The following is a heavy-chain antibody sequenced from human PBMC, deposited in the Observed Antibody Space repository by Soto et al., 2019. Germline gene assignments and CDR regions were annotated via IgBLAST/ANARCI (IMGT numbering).Heavy chain of an antibody. CDR2: ISSSSSYI. CDR1: GFTFSSYS. J-gene: IGHJ4*02. V-gene: IGHV3-21*01. Sequence: PGGSLRLSCAASGFTFSSYSMNWVRQAPGKGLEWVSSISSSSSYIYYADSVKGRFTISRDNAKNSLYLQMNSLRAEDTAVYYCARDQPYSSPSTLFDCWGQGTLVTVSS. D-gene: IGHD6-13*01. CDR3: ARDQPYSSPSTLFDC.